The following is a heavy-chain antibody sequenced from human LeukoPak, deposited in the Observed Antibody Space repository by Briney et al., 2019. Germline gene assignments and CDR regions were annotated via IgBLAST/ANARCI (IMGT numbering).Heavy chain of an antibody. CDR1: GGSFSGYY. Sequence: KASETLSLTCAVYGGSFSGYYWSWIRQPPGKGLEWIGEINHSGSTNYNPSLKSRVTISVDTSKNQFSLKLSSVTAADTAVYYCARVMGRRGYSGYDAVGFDYWGQGTLVTVSS. D-gene: IGHD5-12*01. CDR2: INHSGST. CDR3: ARVMGRRGYSGYDAVGFDY. J-gene: IGHJ4*02. V-gene: IGHV4-34*01.